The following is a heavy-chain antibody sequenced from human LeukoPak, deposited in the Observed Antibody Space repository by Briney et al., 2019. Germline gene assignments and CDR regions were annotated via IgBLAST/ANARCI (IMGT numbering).Heavy chain of an antibody. CDR2: IWYDGSNK. CDR3: ARDHRDGYEVYSYFDY. V-gene: IGHV3-33*08. D-gene: IGHD5-24*01. Sequence: GGSLRLSCAASGFTFSSYAMSWVRQAPGKGLEWVAVIWYDGSNKYYADSVKGRFTISRDNSKNTLYLQMNSLRAEDTAVYYCARDHRDGYEVYSYFDYWGQGTLVTVSS. J-gene: IGHJ4*02. CDR1: GFTFSSYA.